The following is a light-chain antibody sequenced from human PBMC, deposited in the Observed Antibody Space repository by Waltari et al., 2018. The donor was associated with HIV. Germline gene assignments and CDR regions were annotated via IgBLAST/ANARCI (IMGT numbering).Light chain of an antibody. CDR1: SGHSSYA. CDR3: SAWDSSLRFWV. Sequence: QLVLTQSPSASASLGASVKLTCTLSSGHSSYAIAWHQQQPEKGPRYLMKLNSDGSHSKGDGIPDRFSGSSSGAERYLTISSLQSEDEADYYCSAWDSSLRFWVVGGGTKLTVL. J-gene: IGLJ3*02. CDR2: LNSDGSH. V-gene: IGLV4-69*01.